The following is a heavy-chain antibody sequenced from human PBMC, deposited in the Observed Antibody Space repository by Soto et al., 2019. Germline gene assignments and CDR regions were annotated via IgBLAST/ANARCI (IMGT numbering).Heavy chain of an antibody. CDR3: ARGMYDSSGFSNPFDI. CDR2: IYYSGSV. J-gene: IGHJ3*02. V-gene: IGHV4-59*01. D-gene: IGHD3-22*01. Sequence: QVQLQESGPGLVKPSETLSLTCTVSGVSISSSYWSWIRQSPGKEMQWIGYIYYSGSVKYNPSLXRXVXIXXDMSRNQLSLRVTPVTAADTALYYCARGMYDSSGFSNPFDIWGQGTMVTVSS. CDR1: GVSISSSY.